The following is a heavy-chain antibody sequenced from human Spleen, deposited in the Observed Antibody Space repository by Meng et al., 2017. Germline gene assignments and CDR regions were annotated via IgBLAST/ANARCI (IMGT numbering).Heavy chain of an antibody. J-gene: IGHJ4*02. V-gene: IGHV3-23*01. CDR3: AKYSYGLGDYLDY. D-gene: IGHD3-10*01. CDR1: GFSFSSYA. CDR2: LSGGGFTT. Sequence: LTCAASGFSFSSYAMSWVRHAPGKGLEWVSALSGGGFTTYYADSVKGRFAISRHNSKNTLYLQMNSLRAEDTALYYCAKYSYGLGDYLDYWGQGALVTISS.